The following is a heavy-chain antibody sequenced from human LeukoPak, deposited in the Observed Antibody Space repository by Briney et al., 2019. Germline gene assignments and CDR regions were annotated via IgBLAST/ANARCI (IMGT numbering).Heavy chain of an antibody. V-gene: IGHV1-69*13. CDR1: GGTFSSYA. CDR2: IIPIFGTA. CDR3: ARDWSLKGRAVAGEY. J-gene: IGHJ4*02. D-gene: IGHD6-19*01. Sequence: ASVKVSCKASGGTFSSYAISWVRQAPGQGLEWMGGIIPIFGTANYAQKFQGRVTITADESTSTAYMELSSLRSEDTAVYYCARDWSLKGRAVAGEYWGQGTLVTVSS.